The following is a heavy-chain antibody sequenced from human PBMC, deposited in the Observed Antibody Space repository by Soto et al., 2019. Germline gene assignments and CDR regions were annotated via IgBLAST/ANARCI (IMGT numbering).Heavy chain of an antibody. Sequence: QVQLVQSGAEVKKPGASVKVSCKASGYTFTSYGISWVRQAPGQGLEGMGWISAYNGNTNYAQKLQGRVTMTTDTSTSTAYMELRSLRSDDTAVYYCARVTAAYYYDSSGYPGFGYWGQGTLVTVSS. V-gene: IGHV1-18*04. CDR1: GYTFTSYG. D-gene: IGHD3-22*01. CDR3: ARVTAAYYYDSSGYPGFGY. CDR2: ISAYNGNT. J-gene: IGHJ4*02.